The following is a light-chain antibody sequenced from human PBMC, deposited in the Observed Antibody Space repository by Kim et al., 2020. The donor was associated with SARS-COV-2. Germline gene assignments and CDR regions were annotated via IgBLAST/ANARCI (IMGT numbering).Light chain of an antibody. CDR3: QQSFDYPLT. CDR1: QSISIY. V-gene: IGKV1-39*01. J-gene: IGKJ4*02. Sequence: DIQMTQSPSSLSASVGDRVTITCRSSQSISIYLNWYQQKPGKAPDLLIYAASSIHSGVPSRFSGTGSGTDFTLTISSLQPEDFATYYCQQSFDYPLTVGGGTKLDI. CDR2: AAS.